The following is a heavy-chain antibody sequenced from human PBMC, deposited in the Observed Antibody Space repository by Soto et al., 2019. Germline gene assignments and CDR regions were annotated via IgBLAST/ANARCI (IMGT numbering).Heavy chain of an antibody. J-gene: IGHJ6*02. V-gene: IGHV3-21*01. CDR3: ARDTYYDFWSGYPDRDIYGMEV. Sequence: RLSCAASKSAVWGNYMNCVGRRPGKGLEWGPSISSSSSFIXYADSVRARFTVSRDNDQNSLYLQRKSLKAEDTAVYYCARDTYYDFWSGYPDRDIYGMEVGGQGATVTVSS. CDR1: KSAVWGNY. CDR2: ISSSSSFI. D-gene: IGHD3-3*01.